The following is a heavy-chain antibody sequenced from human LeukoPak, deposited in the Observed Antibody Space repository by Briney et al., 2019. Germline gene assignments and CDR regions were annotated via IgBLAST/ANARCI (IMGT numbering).Heavy chain of an antibody. V-gene: IGHV4-59*01. D-gene: IGHD3-10*01. J-gene: IGHJ4*02. CDR1: GGSISSYY. Sequence: SETLSLTCTVSGGSISSYYWSWIRQPPGKGLEWIGYLYYSGSTNYNPSLKSRVTISVDTSKNQFSLKLSSVTAADTAVYYCARGYYDSGSFFDYWGQGTLVTVSS. CDR3: ARGYYDSGSFFDY. CDR2: LYYSGST.